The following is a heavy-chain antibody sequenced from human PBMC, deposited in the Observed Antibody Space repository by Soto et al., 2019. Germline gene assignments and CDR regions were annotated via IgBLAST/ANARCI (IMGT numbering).Heavy chain of an antibody. Sequence: PSETLSLTCTVSGGSISSYYWSWIRQPPGKGLEWIGYIYYSGSTNYNPSLKSRVTISVDTSKNQFSLKLSSVTAADTAVYFCASMIRESYYYNYGMDFWGQGTTVT. CDR3: ASMIRESYYYNYGMDF. D-gene: IGHD3-10*01. V-gene: IGHV4-59*12. CDR1: GGSISSYY. J-gene: IGHJ6*02. CDR2: IYYSGST.